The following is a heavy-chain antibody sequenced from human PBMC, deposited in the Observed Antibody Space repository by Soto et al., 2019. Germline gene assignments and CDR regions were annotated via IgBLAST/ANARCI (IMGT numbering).Heavy chain of an antibody. V-gene: IGHV3-23*01. CDR3: AKDRSIYGDYFGGHRNY. CDR2: ISGSGGST. Sequence: QTGGSLRLSCAASGFTFSSYAMSWVRQAPGKGLEWVSAISGSGGSTYYADSVKGRFTISRDNSKNTLYLQMNSLRAEDTAVYYCAKDRSIYGDYFGGHRNYWGQGTLVTVSS. D-gene: IGHD4-17*01. J-gene: IGHJ4*02. CDR1: GFTFSSYA.